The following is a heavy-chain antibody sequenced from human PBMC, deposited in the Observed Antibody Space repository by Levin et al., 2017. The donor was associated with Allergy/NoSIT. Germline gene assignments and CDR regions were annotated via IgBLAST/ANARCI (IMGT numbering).Heavy chain of an antibody. D-gene: IGHD2-15*01. Sequence: GGSLRLSCAASGFTLSRYDIHWVRRAPGKGLEWVAVVSYDGSNRYYADSVKGRFTISRDNYKNTIYLQMDSLEAEDTAVYYCVNGYCSGGGCAVDPDYWGQGALVTVSS. CDR2: VSYDGSNR. CDR3: VNGYCSGGGCAVDPDY. V-gene: IGHV3-30*18. J-gene: IGHJ4*02. CDR1: GFTLSRYD.